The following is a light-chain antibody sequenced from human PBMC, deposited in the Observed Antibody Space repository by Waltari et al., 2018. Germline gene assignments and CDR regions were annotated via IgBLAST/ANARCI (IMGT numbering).Light chain of an antibody. Sequence: QSVLTQPASVSGSPGQSITLPCTGYRSDVGNYYFVSWYQQPPDEAPKLVIYEGSKRPSGISIRFSGSKSGNTASLTISRLQAEDEADYFCCSYAGSRTPWVFGGGTRVTVL. CDR2: EGS. CDR3: CSYAGSRTPWV. V-gene: IGLV2-23*01. CDR1: RSDVGNYYF. J-gene: IGLJ3*02.